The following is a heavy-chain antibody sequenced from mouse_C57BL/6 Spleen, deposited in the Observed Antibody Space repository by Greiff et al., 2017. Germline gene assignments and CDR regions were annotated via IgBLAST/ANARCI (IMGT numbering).Heavy chain of an antibody. Sequence: DVQLVESGGGLVQPKGSLKLSCAASGFSFNTYAMNWVRQAPGKGLEWVARIRSKSNNYATYYADSVKDRFTISRDDSESMLYLQMNNLKTEDTAMYYCVRQGGTFPFDYWGQGTTLTVSS. J-gene: IGHJ2*01. CDR3: VRQGGTFPFDY. CDR2: IRSKSNNYAT. V-gene: IGHV10-1*01. D-gene: IGHD4-1*01. CDR1: GFSFNTYA.